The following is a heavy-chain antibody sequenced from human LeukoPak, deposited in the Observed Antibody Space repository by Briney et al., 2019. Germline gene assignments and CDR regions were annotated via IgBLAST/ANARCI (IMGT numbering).Heavy chain of an antibody. Sequence: GGSLRLSCAASGFTFRSYGISWVRQAPGKGLEWVSGISAGGGSTYYADSVKGRFTLSRDNSKNTLSLQMNSLRAEDTAIYYCAKDLWSGSHYPFDSWGQGTRVTVSS. J-gene: IGHJ4*02. CDR3: AKDLWSGSHYPFDS. CDR1: GFTFRSYG. D-gene: IGHD1-26*01. V-gene: IGHV3-23*01. CDR2: ISAGGGST.